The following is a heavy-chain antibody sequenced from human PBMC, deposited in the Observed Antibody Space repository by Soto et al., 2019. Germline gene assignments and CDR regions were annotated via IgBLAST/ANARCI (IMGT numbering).Heavy chain of an antibody. Sequence: QPGGSLRLSCAASGFTFSSYAMSWVRQAPEKGLEWVSVINTNGAVTYYADSVKGRFTLSRDNSKNTLYLQMNSLRDEDTAVYYCAKGGVSTRNLDPWGQGTLVTVSS. CDR1: GFTFSSYA. J-gene: IGHJ5*02. CDR3: AKGGVSTRNLDP. V-gene: IGHV3-23*01. CDR2: INTNGAVT.